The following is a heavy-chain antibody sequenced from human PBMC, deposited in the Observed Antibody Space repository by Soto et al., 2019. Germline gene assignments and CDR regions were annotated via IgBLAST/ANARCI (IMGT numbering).Heavy chain of an antibody. Sequence: SETLSLTCGVSGASVSSGSYFWTWIRQPPGKGLEWIGYITDIGSTNYNPSLKSRVIISADTTKNHFSLNLKSVTAADTAVYYCARQRVAPAQYFFDYWGQGIPVTVSS. CDR3: ARQRVAPAQYFFDY. D-gene: IGHD2-2*01. V-gene: IGHV4-61*01. CDR2: ITDIGST. CDR1: GASVSSGSYF. J-gene: IGHJ4*02.